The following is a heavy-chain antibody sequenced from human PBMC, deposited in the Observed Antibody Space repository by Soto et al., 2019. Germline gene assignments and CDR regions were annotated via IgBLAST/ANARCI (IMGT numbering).Heavy chain of an antibody. CDR3: ARGGNGSYNWNYVIDY. D-gene: IGHD1-7*01. CDR2: ISYDGSNK. J-gene: IGHJ4*02. CDR1: EFTFSKYA. Sequence: PGGSLRLSCAASEFTFSKYAMHWVRQAPGKGLEWVAVISYDGSNKYSADSVKGRFTISRDNSKNTLYLQMNSLRPEDTAVYYCARGGNGSYNWNYVIDYWGPGTLVTVSS. V-gene: IGHV3-30-3*01.